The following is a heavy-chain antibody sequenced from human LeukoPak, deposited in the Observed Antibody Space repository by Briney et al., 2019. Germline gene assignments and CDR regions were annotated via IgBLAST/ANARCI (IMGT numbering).Heavy chain of an antibody. J-gene: IGHJ4*02. Sequence: GGSLRLSCAASGFTFSSYSMNWVRQAPGKGLEWVSSISSSSSYIYYADSVKGRFTISRDNSKNTLYLQMNSLRAEDTAVYYCAKDPHYYDSSGYFDYWGQGTLVTVSS. CDR3: AKDPHYYDSSGYFDY. CDR2: ISSSSSYI. CDR1: GFTFSSYS. V-gene: IGHV3-21*06. D-gene: IGHD3-22*01.